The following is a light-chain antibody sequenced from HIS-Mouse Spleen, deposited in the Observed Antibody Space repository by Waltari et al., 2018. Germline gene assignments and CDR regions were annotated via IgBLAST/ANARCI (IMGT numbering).Light chain of an antibody. CDR3: QQLNSYPSIT. V-gene: IGKV1-9*01. Sequence: DIQLTQSPSFLSVSVGDRVTITCRASQGISSYLAWYQQKPGKAPKLLIYAASTLQSGVPSRFSGSGSGTEFTLTISSLQPEDFATYYCQQLNSYPSITFGQGTRLEIK. CDR2: AAS. CDR1: QGISSY. J-gene: IGKJ5*01.